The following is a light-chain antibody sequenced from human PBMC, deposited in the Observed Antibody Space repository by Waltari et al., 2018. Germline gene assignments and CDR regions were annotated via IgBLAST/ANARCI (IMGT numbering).Light chain of an antibody. Sequence: QSALTQPASVSGSPGQSITISCTGTSSDVGAYDSVSWFQQHPGKAPKLIIWGVSKRPSGVPGRFSGSKSGNTASLTVSGLQSEDEADYYCSSYTGTSYVFGPGTQVTVL. CDR1: SSDVGAYDS. V-gene: IGLV2-8*01. CDR3: SSYTGTSYV. CDR2: GVS. J-gene: IGLJ1*01.